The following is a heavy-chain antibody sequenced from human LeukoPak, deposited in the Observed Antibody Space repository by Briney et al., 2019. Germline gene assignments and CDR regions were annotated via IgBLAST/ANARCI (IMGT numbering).Heavy chain of an antibody. CDR2: IYRTGTT. CDR1: GYSIGNGYF. CDR3: ARLGWAQGHAFDI. J-gene: IGHJ3*02. V-gene: IGHV4-38-2*02. Sequence: PSETLSLTCTVSGYSIGNGYFWGWIRQPPGKGLEWIGNIYRTGTTFNNPSLQSRLSMSVDTSKNTFSLNLKSVTAADTAVYYCARLGWAQGHAFDIWGQGTMVTVSS. D-gene: IGHD3-16*01.